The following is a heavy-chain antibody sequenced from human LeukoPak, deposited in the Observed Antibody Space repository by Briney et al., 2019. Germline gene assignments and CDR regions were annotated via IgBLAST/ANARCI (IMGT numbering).Heavy chain of an antibody. V-gene: IGHV3-33*06. CDR3: AKVRGSGGALDY. Sequence: GGSLRLSCAASGFTFSSYGMHWVRQAPGKGLEWVAVIWYDGSNKYYADSVKGRFTISRDNSKNTLYLRMSSLRAEDTAVYYCAKVRGSGGALDYWGQGTLVTVSS. J-gene: IGHJ4*02. D-gene: IGHD1-1*01. CDR1: GFTFSSYG. CDR2: IWYDGSNK.